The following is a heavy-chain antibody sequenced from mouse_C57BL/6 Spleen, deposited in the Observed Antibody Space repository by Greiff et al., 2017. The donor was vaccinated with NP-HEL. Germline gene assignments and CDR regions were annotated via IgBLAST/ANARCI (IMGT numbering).Heavy chain of an antibody. J-gene: IGHJ2*01. CDR2: IDPSDSYT. D-gene: IGHD1-1*01. V-gene: IGHV1-50*01. Sequence: QVQLKQPGAELVKPGASVKLSCKASGYTFTSYWMQWVKQRPGQGLEWIGEIDPSDSYTNYNQKFKGKATLTVDTSSSTAYMQLSSLTSEDSAVYYCARNGSSYFDYWGQGTTLTVSS. CDR1: GYTFTSYW. CDR3: ARNGSSYFDY.